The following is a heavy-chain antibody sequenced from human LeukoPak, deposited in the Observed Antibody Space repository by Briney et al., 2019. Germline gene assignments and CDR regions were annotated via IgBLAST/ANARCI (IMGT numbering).Heavy chain of an antibody. D-gene: IGHD6-19*01. CDR3: AKVVAGTHFDY. V-gene: IGHV3-53*01. J-gene: IGHJ4*02. CDR1: GFTVSSNY. CDR2: IFTGGST. Sequence: GGSLRLSCAASGFTVSSNYMSWVRQAPGKGLEWVSAIFTGGSTYYADSVKGRFTISRDNSKNTLYLQMNTLRDDDTAVYYCAKVVAGTHFDYWGQGTLVTVSS.